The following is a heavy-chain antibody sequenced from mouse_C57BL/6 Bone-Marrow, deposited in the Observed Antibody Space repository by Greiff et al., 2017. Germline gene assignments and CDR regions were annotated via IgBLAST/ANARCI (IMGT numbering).Heavy chain of an antibody. CDR1: GYTFTSYW. J-gene: IGHJ2*01. Sequence: QVQLQQPGAELVRPGSSVKLSCKASGYTFTSYWMHWVKQRPIQGLEWIGNIDPSDSATHYNQKFKDKATLTVDKSSSTAYMQLSSLTSEDSAVYYCARLHYWGQGTTLTVSS. CDR3: ARLHY. CDR2: IDPSDSAT. V-gene: IGHV1-52*01.